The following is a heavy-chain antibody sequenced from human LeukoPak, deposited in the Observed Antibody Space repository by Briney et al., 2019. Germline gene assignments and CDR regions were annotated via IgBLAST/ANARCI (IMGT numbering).Heavy chain of an antibody. D-gene: IGHD3-22*01. CDR2: ISSSSSYI. Sequence: PGGSLRLSCAASGFTFSSYSMNWVRQAPGKGLEWVSSISSSSSYIYYADSVKGRFTISRDNAKNSLYLQMNSLRAEDTAVYYCARETYYYDTSGYYRYYFDYWGQGTLVTVSS. J-gene: IGHJ4*02. V-gene: IGHV3-21*01. CDR1: GFTFSSYS. CDR3: ARETYYYDTSGYYRYYFDY.